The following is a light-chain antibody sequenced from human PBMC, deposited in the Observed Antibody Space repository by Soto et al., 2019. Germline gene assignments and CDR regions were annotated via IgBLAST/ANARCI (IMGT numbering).Light chain of an antibody. CDR3: QQYYSTPYT. CDR1: QSVLYSSNNKNY. Sequence: DIVMTQSPDSLAVSLGERATINCKSSQSVLYSSNNKNYLAWYQQKPGQPPKLLIYWASTRESGVPDRFSGSGSRADLTLTISSLQAEDVAVSYCQQYYSTPYTFGQGTELEIK. CDR2: WAS. V-gene: IGKV4-1*01. J-gene: IGKJ2*01.